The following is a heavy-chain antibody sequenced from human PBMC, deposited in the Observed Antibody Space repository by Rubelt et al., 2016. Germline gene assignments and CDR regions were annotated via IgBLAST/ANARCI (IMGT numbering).Heavy chain of an antibody. CDR3: ARDRTWLVPGLDAFDI. CDR1: GYTFTSYG. J-gene: IGHJ3*02. Sequence: QVQLVQSGAEVKKPGASVKVSCKASGYTFTSYGISWVRQAPGQGLEWMGWISAYNGNTNYAQKLQGRVTMTTVTSTSTAYMELRSLRSDETAVYYCARDRTWLVPGLDAFDIWGQGTMVTVSS. D-gene: IGHD6-19*01. CDR2: ISAYNGNT. V-gene: IGHV1-18*01.